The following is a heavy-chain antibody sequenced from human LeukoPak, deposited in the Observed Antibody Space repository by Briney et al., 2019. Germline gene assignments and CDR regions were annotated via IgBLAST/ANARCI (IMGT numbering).Heavy chain of an antibody. D-gene: IGHD3-9*01. CDR1: GGSISSYY. J-gene: IGHJ3*02. Sequence: SETLSLTCTVSGGSISSYYWSWIRQPPGKGLEWIGYIYYSGSTNYNPSLKSRVTISVDTSKNRFSLKLSSVTAADTAVYYCARHGRGHYDILTGYGFGAFDIWGQGTMVTVSS. CDR3: ARHGRGHYDILTGYGFGAFDI. V-gene: IGHV4-59*08. CDR2: IYYSGST.